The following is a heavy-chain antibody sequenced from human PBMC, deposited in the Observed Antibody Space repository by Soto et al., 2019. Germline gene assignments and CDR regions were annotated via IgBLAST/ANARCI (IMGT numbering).Heavy chain of an antibody. V-gene: IGHV3-23*01. D-gene: IGHD6-13*01. CDR3: AKDGGIAGAVEYFQH. Sequence: PGGSLRLSCAATGFTFSTYAMSWVRQAPGKGLEWVSGISGSGNSTYYADSVKGRFTISRGNSKNTLHLKMNSLRAEDTAVYYCAKDGGIAGAVEYFQHWGQGTLVTVSS. CDR1: GFTFSTYA. J-gene: IGHJ1*01. CDR2: ISGSGNST.